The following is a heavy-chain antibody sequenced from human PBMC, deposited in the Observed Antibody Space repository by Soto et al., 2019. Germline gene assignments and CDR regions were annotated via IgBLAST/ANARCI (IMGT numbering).Heavy chain of an antibody. V-gene: IGHV6-1*01. CDR3: ARAHSNYGANYYYYGMDV. D-gene: IGHD4-4*01. J-gene: IGHJ6*02. Sequence: PSQTLSLTCAISGDSVSSSSAAWNWIRQSPSRGLEWLGRTYYRSKWYNDYAVSVKSRTTINPDTSKNQFSLQLNSVTPEDTAVYYCARAHSNYGANYYYYGMDVWGQGTTVTVSS. CDR1: GDSVSSSSAA. CDR2: TYYRSKWYN.